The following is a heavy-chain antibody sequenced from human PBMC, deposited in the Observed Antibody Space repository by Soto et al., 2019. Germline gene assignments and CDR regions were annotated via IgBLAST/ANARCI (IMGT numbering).Heavy chain of an antibody. CDR3: ANDDQYSDFWSASSFDN. CDR1: GFTFRNYA. D-gene: IGHD3-3*01. J-gene: IGHJ4*02. CDR2: VSGSGGST. V-gene: IGHV3-23*01. Sequence: HPGGSLRLSCAASGFTFRNYAMSWVRQAPGKGLEWVSGVSGSGGSTHYADSVKGRFTISRDNSKNTLSLQMNSLRAEDTAVYYCANDDQYSDFWSASSFDNWGQGTQVTVSS.